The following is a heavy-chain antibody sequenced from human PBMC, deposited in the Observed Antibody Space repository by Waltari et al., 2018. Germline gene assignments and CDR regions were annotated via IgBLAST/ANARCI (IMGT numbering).Heavy chain of an antibody. J-gene: IGHJ4*02. CDR2: INHSGST. V-gene: IGHV4-34*01. CDR3: ARHFPGYGDSSGDY. D-gene: IGHD4-17*01. CDR1: GWSFSGSY. Sequence: QVQLQQWGAGLLKPSEPLSLTCAVYGWSFSGSYWSWIRQPPGKGLEWIGEINHSGSTNYNPSLKSRVTISVDTSKNQFSLKLSSVTAADTAVYYCARHFPGYGDSSGDYWGQGTLVTVSS.